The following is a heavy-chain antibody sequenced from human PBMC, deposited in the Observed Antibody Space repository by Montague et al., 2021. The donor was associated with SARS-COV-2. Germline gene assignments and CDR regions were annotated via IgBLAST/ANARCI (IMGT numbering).Heavy chain of an antibody. CDR1: GGSISSYY. V-gene: IGHV4-59*12. CDR2: IYYSGST. D-gene: IGHD3-3*01. Sequence: SETLSLTCTVSGGSISSYYWSWIRQPPGKGLEWIGYIYYSGSTNXXPSLKSRVTISVDTSKNQFSLKLSSVTAADTAVYYCARDVRYYDFWSGRAQTSPDYWGQGTLVTVSS. CDR3: ARDVRYYDFWSGRAQTSPDY. J-gene: IGHJ4*02.